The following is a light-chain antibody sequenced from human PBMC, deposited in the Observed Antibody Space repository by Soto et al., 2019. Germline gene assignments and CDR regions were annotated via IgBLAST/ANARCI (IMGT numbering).Light chain of an antibody. J-gene: IGKJ4*01. Sequence: DIQMTQSPSSLSASVGDRVTITCRASQSISSYLNWYQQKPVKAPKLLIYAASSLQSGVPSRFSGSGSGTDFTLTISSLQPEDFATYYCQQSYSTRRTFGGGTKVEIK. CDR1: QSISSY. CDR3: QQSYSTRRT. V-gene: IGKV1-39*01. CDR2: AAS.